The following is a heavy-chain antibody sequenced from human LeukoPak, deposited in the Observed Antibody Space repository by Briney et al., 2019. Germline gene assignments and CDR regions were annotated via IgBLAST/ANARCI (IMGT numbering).Heavy chain of an antibody. CDR1: GGPFSGYF. J-gene: IGHJ4*02. Sequence: SETLSLTCAVSGGPFSGYFWSWIRQPPGKGLEWVGEIHNSGTTNYNPSLNSRVTISEDTSKNQIYLNLRSVTATDTAVYYCARRYYYNLGSFPFLSRGQGKLVTLSS. V-gene: IGHV4-34*01. CDR3: ARRYYYNLGSFPFLS. CDR2: IHNSGTT. D-gene: IGHD3-10*01.